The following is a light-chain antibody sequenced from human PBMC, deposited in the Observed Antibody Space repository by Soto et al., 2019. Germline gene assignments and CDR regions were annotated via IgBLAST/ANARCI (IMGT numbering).Light chain of an antibody. CDR2: GAS. Sequence: EIVMTQSPANLSVSPGERATLSCRASQSVSSNLAWYQHKPGQAPRLLIFGASTRATGIPARFSGSGSGTEFTLTISSLQSEDFALYYCQQYNNYVTFGQGTRLEIK. CDR1: QSVSSN. V-gene: IGKV3-15*01. J-gene: IGKJ5*01. CDR3: QQYNNYVT.